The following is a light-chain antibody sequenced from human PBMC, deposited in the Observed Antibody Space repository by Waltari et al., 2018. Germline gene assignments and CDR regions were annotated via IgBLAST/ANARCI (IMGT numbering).Light chain of an antibody. CDR3: CSYAGSAISV. CDR2: DVN. CDR1: TSDVGKDNL. Sequence: QSALTQTAAVSGSPGQSITISCTGTTSDVGKDNLVSWYQQHPGKAPTLIIYDVNKRPSGVSNRFSGSKSGNTASLTISGLQAADEAEYYCCSYAGSAISVFGGGTKLTVL. J-gene: IGLJ3*02. V-gene: IGLV2-23*02.